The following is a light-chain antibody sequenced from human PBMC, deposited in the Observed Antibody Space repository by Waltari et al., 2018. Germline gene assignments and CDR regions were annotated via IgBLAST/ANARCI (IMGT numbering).Light chain of an antibody. CDR1: SSDHGLYTF. Sequence: HSALTQPASESGSPGHSITIPCTGTSSDHGLYTFLSFYQQHPGKAPKVMIYHVSNRPSGVSNRFSGSKSGNTASLTISGLQPEDEADYYCASETSTTTLYVFGSGTKVTVL. V-gene: IGLV2-14*03. CDR3: ASETSTTTLYV. CDR2: HVS. J-gene: IGLJ1*01.